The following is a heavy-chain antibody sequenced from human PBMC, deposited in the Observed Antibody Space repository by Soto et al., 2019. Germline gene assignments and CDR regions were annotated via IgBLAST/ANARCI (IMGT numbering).Heavy chain of an antibody. D-gene: IGHD3-3*01. Sequence: PGGSLRLSCAASGFTFSGYAISWVRQAPGKGLEWVSAISVSGGSTYYADSVKGRFTISRDNSKNTLYLQMNSLRAEDTAVYYCAKGDFWSGYRKYYGMDVWGQGTTVTVSS. V-gene: IGHV3-23*01. J-gene: IGHJ6*02. CDR3: AKGDFWSGYRKYYGMDV. CDR2: ISVSGGST. CDR1: GFTFSGYA.